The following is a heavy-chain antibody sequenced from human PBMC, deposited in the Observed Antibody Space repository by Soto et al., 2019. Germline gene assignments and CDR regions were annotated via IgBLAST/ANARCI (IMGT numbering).Heavy chain of an antibody. CDR2: ISTYNGNT. CDR1: GYTSTTYD. CDR3: ARDPYHVLMVNAPNLYGMDV. J-gene: IGHJ6*02. Sequence: ASVKVSCKASGYTSTTYDISWVLQAPGQGLEWMGRISTYNGNTNYPQSLQGRLTMTTDTSTTTAYMELRNLRSDDTAVYYCARDPYHVLMVNAPNLYGMDVWGQGTTVTVSS. V-gene: IGHV1-18*01. D-gene: IGHD2-8*01.